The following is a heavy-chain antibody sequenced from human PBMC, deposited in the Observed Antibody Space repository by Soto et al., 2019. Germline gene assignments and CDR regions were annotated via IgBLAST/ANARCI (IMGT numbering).Heavy chain of an antibody. CDR3: ARAKTIKFGELYWFDP. J-gene: IGHJ5*02. V-gene: IGHV3-21*01. CDR1: GFTFSSYS. Sequence: GGSLRLSCAASGFTFSSYSMNWVRQAPGKGLEWVSSISSSSSYIYYADSVKGRFTISRDNAKNSLYLQMNSLRAEDTAVYYCARAKTIKFGELYWFDPWGQGTLVTVSS. D-gene: IGHD3-10*01. CDR2: ISSSSSYI.